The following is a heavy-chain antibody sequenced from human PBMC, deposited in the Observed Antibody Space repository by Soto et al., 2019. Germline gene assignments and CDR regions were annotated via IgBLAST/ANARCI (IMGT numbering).Heavy chain of an antibody. D-gene: IGHD3-3*01. J-gene: IGHJ4*02. CDR3: AREFRSGEIFFDY. V-gene: IGHV6-1*01. Sequence: SPTLSLTCAISGDSNSSNNAASSRIRQSPSRGLEWLGRTYYRSRWYNDHAVSVKSRITINPDTSKNQFSLHLNSVTPEDTAVYYCAREFRSGEIFFDYWGQGTLVTVSS. CDR2: TYYRSRWYN. CDR1: GDSNSSNNAA.